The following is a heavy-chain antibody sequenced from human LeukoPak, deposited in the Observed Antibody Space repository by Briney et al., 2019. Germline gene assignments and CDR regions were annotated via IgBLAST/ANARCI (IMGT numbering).Heavy chain of an antibody. CDR2: ISWNSGSI. CDR1: GFTFDDYA. CDR3: AHLYGDFDY. J-gene: IGHJ4*02. V-gene: IGHV3-9*01. D-gene: IGHD4-17*01. Sequence: GGSLRLSCAASGFTFDDYAMHWVRQAPGKGLEWVSGISWNSGSIGYADSVKGRFTISRDNAKNSLYLQMNSLRAEDTALYYCAHLYGDFDYWGQGTLVTVSS.